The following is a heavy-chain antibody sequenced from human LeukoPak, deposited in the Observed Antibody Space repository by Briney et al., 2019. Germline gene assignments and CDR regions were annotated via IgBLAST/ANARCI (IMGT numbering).Heavy chain of an antibody. J-gene: IGHJ4*02. CDR2: IYHSGST. D-gene: IGHD6-19*01. V-gene: IGHV4-38-2*02. Sequence: SETLCLTCTVSGYSISSGYYWGWIRQPPGKGLEWIGSIYHSGSTYYNPSLKSRVTISVDTSKNQFSLKLSSVTAADTAVYYCAAGSVAGIFDYWGQGTLVTVSS. CDR1: GYSISSGYY. CDR3: AAGSVAGIFDY.